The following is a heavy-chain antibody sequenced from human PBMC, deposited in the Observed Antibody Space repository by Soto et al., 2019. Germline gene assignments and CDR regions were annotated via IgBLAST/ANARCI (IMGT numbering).Heavy chain of an antibody. V-gene: IGHV1-69*01. CDR1: GGTFSSYA. J-gene: IGHJ4*02. CDR3: ARGYYYGSGSYYPPDY. D-gene: IGHD3-10*01. CDR2: IIPIFGTA. Sequence: QVQLVQSGAEVKKPGSSVKVSCKASGGTFSSYAISWVRQAPGQGLEWMGGIIPIFGTANYAQKFQGRVTITADESTSTAYMELSSLRSEDTAGYYCARGYYYGSGSYYPPDYWGQGTMVTVSS.